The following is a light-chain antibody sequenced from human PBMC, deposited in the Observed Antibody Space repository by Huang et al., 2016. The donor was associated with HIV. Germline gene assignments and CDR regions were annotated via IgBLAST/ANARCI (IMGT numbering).Light chain of an antibody. CDR3: QQYYSSWT. V-gene: IGKV1-5*03. CDR1: QSISNW. CDR2: KAS. J-gene: IGKJ1*01. Sequence: DFQMTQSPSTLSASVGDRVTLTCRASQSISNWLAWYQQKPGKAPQLLIYKASSLQSGVPSRFSGRGAGTKFTLTISSLQPDEFATYYCQQYYSSWTFGQGTKVDLK.